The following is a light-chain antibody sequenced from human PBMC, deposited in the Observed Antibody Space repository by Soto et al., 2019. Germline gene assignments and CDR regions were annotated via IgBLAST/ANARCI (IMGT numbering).Light chain of an antibody. CDR1: QTISSY. CDR2: DAS. CDR3: PHRRVWPLT. J-gene: IGKJ4*01. Sequence: EIVLTQSPATLSLSPGEGATLSCRASQTISSYLAWYQQKPGQAPRLLIYDASNRATGIPARFSGSGSGTGFTLPVSRLEPDDFAVYYFPHRRVWPLTFGGGTKVEI. V-gene: IGKV3-11*01.